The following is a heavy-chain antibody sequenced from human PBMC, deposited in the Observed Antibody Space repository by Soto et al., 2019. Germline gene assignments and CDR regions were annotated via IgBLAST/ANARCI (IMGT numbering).Heavy chain of an antibody. D-gene: IGHD3-10*01. CDR1: GGTFNSYG. CDR3: ARVTVIRGVIPSHFGI. V-gene: IGHV1-69*06. CDR2: IIPLYGTV. Sequence: ASVKVSCKASGGTFNSYGISWVRQAPGQGLDWMGVIIPLYGTVNYAQKFQGRVSITADKSTSTAYMDLNSLRSDDTAVYYCARVTVIRGVIPSHFGIWGQGTQVTVSS. J-gene: IGHJ4*02.